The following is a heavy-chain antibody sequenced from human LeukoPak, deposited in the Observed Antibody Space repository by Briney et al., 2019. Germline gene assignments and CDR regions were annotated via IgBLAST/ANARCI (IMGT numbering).Heavy chain of an antibody. J-gene: IGHJ4*02. CDR2: IYYSGSA. CDR3: ARGGDYYDGSIDY. V-gene: IGHV4-59*01. Sequence: SETLSLTCTVSGGSISSYYWSWIRQPPGKGLEWIGYIYYSGSANYNPSLKSRVTISVDTSKNQFSLKLSSVTAADTAVYYCARGGDYYDGSIDYWGQRTLVTVSS. CDR1: GGSISSYY. D-gene: IGHD3-22*01.